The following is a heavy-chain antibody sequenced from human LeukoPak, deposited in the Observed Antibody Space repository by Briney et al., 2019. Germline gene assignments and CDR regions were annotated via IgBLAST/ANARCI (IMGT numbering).Heavy chain of an antibody. CDR1: GFTFSSYS. D-gene: IGHD3-22*01. CDR3: ARYGGGYYYIIDY. Sequence: GGSLRLSCAASGFTFSSYSMNWVRQAPGKGLEWVSSISSSSSYTNYADSVKGRFTISRDNAKNSLYLQMNSLRAEDTAVYYCARYGGGYYYIIDYWGQGTLVTVSS. CDR2: ISSSSSYT. J-gene: IGHJ4*02. V-gene: IGHV3-21*01.